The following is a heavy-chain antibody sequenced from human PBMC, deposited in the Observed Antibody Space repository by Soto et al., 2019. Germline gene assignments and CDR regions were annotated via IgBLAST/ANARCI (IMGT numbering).Heavy chain of an antibody. D-gene: IGHD2-15*01. J-gene: IGHJ4*02. CDR3: AIGQFLAWSPY. Sequence: PXXTLSLTCTVSCGSISGSSSYWGWIRQPPGKGLEWIAXISYSXSPHYNKSLKXXVTIYVDXXKKQLSLNMNSVTAADTAVYYCAIGQFLAWSPYWGQETLVTVSS. CDR1: CGSISGSSSY. CDR2: ISYSXSP. V-gene: IGHV4-39*01.